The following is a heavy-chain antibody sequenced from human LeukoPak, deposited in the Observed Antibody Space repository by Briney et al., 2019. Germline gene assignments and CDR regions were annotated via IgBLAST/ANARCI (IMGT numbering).Heavy chain of an antibody. D-gene: IGHD2-15*01. J-gene: IGHJ4*02. CDR3: AKEGAAVMGYFDY. Sequence: AGGSLRLSCAASGXTFGDYAMNWVRQAPGKGLDWVSVISGSGGGSHYADSVKGRFTISRDNSKNTLYLQMDSLRGEDTAVYYCAKEGAAVMGYFDYWGQGALVIVSS. CDR1: GXTFGDYA. CDR2: ISGSGGGS. V-gene: IGHV3-23*01.